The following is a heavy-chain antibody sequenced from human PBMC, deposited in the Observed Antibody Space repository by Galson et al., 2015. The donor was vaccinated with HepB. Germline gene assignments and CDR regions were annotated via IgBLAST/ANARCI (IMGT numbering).Heavy chain of an antibody. CDR3: AKDFGSFAMSYYYGSGSYLDY. CDR1: GFTFSSYG. D-gene: IGHD3-10*01. V-gene: IGHV3-30*18. J-gene: IGHJ4*02. CDR2: ISYDGSNK. Sequence: SLRLSCAASGFTFSSYGMHWVRQAPGKGLEWVAVISYDGSNKYYADSVKGRFTISRDNSKNTLYLQMNSLRAEDTAVYYCAKDFGSFAMSYYYGSGSYLDYWGQGTLVTVSS.